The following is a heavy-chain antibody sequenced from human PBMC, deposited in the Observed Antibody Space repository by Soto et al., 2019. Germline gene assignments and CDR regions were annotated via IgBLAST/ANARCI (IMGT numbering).Heavy chain of an antibody. CDR1: GFTFSPYT. V-gene: IGHV3-30-3*01. CDR2: ISYDGSDK. J-gene: IGHJ4*02. Sequence: GGSLRLSCAASGFTFSPYTMHWVRQTPGKGLEWVAVISYDGSDKNYADSVRGRFTISRDNSKNTLFLQMNSLRAEDTALYYCARGGGFCGADCYKGGIDYWGQGALVTAPQ. CDR3: ARGGGFCGADCYKGGIDY. D-gene: IGHD2-21*02.